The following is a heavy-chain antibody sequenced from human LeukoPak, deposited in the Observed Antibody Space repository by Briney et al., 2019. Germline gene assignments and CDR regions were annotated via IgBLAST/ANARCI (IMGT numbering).Heavy chain of an antibody. CDR3: ARLSGWYSYYYMDV. V-gene: IGHV4-39*07. CDR2: IYHSGST. D-gene: IGHD6-19*01. CDR1: GGSISSGTYY. Sequence: SETLSLTCTVSGGSISSGTYYWGWIRQPPGKGLEWIGSIYHSGSTYYNPSLKSRVTISLDTSTNQFSLKLSSVTAADTAVYYCARLSGWYSYYYMDVWGKGTTVTVSS. J-gene: IGHJ6*03.